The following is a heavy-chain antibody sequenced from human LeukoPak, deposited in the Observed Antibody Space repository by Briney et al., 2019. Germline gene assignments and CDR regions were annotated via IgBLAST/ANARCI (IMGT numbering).Heavy chain of an antibody. CDR2: ISSSSSYI. CDR1: GFTVSSNY. D-gene: IGHD3-9*01. CDR3: ARVLRYNTL. V-gene: IGHV3-21*01. Sequence: PGGSLRLSCAASGFTVSSNYVSWVRQAPGKGLEWVSSISSSSSYIYYADSVKGRFTISRDNAKNSLYLQMNSLRAEDTAVYYCARVLRYNTLWGQGTLVTVSS. J-gene: IGHJ4*02.